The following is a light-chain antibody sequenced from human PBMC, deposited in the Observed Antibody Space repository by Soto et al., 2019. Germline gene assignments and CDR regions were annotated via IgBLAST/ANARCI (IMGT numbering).Light chain of an antibody. Sequence: DIVLTQSPLSLPVTTGEPASISCRSSQSLRHTNGYKYLDWYLQKPGQSPQLLIYMTSNRASGVPARFSGSGSGTDFTLKISRVEAEDVGVYYCMQALQTLPITFGQGTRLEIK. CDR1: QSLRHTNGYKY. CDR2: MTS. V-gene: IGKV2-28*01. CDR3: MQALQTLPIT. J-gene: IGKJ5*01.